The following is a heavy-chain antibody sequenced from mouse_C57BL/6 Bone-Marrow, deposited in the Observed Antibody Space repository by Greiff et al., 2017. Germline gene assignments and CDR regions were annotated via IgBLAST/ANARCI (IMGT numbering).Heavy chain of an antibody. Sequence: VQLQQSVAELVRPGASVKLSCTASGFNIKNTYMHWAKQRPEQGLEWIGRIDPANGNTKYAPKFQGKATITADTSSHTAYLQLSSLTSEDTAIYYCATHYYGSSYEDYWGQGTTLTVSS. V-gene: IGHV14-3*01. D-gene: IGHD1-1*01. CDR3: ATHYYGSSYEDY. CDR1: GFNIKNTY. CDR2: IDPANGNT. J-gene: IGHJ2*01.